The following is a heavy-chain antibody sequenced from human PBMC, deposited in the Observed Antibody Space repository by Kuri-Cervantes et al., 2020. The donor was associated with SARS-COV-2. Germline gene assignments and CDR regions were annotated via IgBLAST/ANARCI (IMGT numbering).Heavy chain of an antibody. V-gene: IGHV4-59*11. CDR1: GGSINSHY. CDR3: ARATYSSSFYYYYMDV. CDR2: IYYSGST. Sequence: GSLRLSCTVSGGSINSHYWSWIRQPPGKGLEWIGYIYYSGSTNYNPSLKSRVTISVDTSKNQFSLKLSSVTAADTAVYYCARATYSSSFYYYYMDVWGKGTTVTVSS. D-gene: IGHD6-6*01. J-gene: IGHJ6*03.